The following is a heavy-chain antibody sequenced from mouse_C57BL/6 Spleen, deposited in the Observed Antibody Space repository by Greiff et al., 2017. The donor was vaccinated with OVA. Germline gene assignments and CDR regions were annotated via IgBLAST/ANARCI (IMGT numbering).Heavy chain of an antibody. CDR1: GFTFSDAW. V-gene: IGHV6-6*01. J-gene: IGHJ2*01. CDR2: IRNKANNHAT. D-gene: IGHD3-2*02. Sequence: EVQGVESGGGLVQPGGSMKLSCAASGFTFSDAWMDWVRQSPEKGLEWVAEIRNKANNHATYYAESVKGRFTISRDDSKSSVYLQMNSLRAEDTGIYYCTVDSSGYRFDYWGQGTTLTVSS. CDR3: TVDSSGYRFDY.